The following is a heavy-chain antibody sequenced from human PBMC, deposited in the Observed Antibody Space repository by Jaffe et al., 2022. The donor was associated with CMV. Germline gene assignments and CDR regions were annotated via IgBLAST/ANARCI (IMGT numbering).Heavy chain of an antibody. CDR3: ARGLHSFFDY. Sequence: EVQLVESGGVVVQPGGSLRLSCAASGFTFDDYTMHWVRQAPGKGLEWVSLISWDGGSTYYADSVKGRFTISRDNSKNSLYLQMNSLRTEDTALYYCARGLHSFFDYWGQGTLVTVSS. CDR2: ISWDGGST. V-gene: IGHV3-43*01. CDR1: GFTFDDYT. J-gene: IGHJ4*02. D-gene: IGHD5-12*01.